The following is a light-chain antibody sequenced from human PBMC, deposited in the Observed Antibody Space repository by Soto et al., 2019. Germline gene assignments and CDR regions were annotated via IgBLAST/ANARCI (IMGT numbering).Light chain of an antibody. CDR2: LEGSGTY. CDR3: ETWQSHTRV. Sequence: QPVLTQSSSASASLGSSVKLTCTLNRGHSGYIIAWHQHQPGKAPRYLLKLEGSGTYARGSGVPDRFSGSSSGADRYLVISHLQFEYEADYHCETWQSHTRVFGGGTKLTVL. J-gene: IGLJ3*02. CDR1: RGHSGYI. V-gene: IGLV4-60*02.